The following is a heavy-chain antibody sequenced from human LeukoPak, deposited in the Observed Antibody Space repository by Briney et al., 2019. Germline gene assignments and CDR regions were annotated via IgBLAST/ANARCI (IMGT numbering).Heavy chain of an antibody. CDR2: ISGSGGST. D-gene: IGHD3-10*01. Sequence: GSLRLSCAASGFTFSSYAMSWVRQAPGKGLEWVSAISGSGGSTYYADSVKGRFTISRDNSKNALYLQMNSLRAEDTAVYYCAKDLRFGELSWFDPWGQGTLVTVSS. J-gene: IGHJ5*02. CDR1: GFTFSSYA. CDR3: AKDLRFGELSWFDP. V-gene: IGHV3-23*01.